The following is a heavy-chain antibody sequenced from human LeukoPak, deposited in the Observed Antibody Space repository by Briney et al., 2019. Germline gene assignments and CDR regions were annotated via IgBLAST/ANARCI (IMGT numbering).Heavy chain of an antibody. CDR1: GYTFTGYY. D-gene: IGHD2-2*01. Sequence: ASVKVSCKASGYTFTGYYMHWVRQAPGQGLEWMGWISAYNGNTNYAQKLQGRVTMTTDTSTSTAYMGLRSLRSDDTAVYYCASGGIVVVPAAHDAFDIWGQGTMVTVSS. CDR2: ISAYNGNT. V-gene: IGHV1-18*04. J-gene: IGHJ3*02. CDR3: ASGGIVVVPAAHDAFDI.